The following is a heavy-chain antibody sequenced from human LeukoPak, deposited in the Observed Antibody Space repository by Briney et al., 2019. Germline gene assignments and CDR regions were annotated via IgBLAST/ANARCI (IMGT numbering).Heavy chain of an antibody. CDR1: GYTFTGYY. Sequence: ASVKVSCKASGYTFTGYYMHWVRQAPGQGLEWMGWINPNSGGTNYAQKFQGRVTMTRDTSISTAYMELSGLRSDDTAVYYCARADWNDNGFDYWGQGTLVTVSS. J-gene: IGHJ4*02. D-gene: IGHD1-1*01. V-gene: IGHV1-2*02. CDR2: INPNSGGT. CDR3: ARADWNDNGFDY.